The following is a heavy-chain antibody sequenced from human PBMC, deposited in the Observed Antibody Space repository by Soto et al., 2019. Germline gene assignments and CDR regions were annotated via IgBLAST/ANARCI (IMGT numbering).Heavy chain of an antibody. CDR1: GYTFTGYY. CDR2: INPNSGGT. CDR3: ARRYCSGGSCYPGDYGMDV. D-gene: IGHD2-15*01. Sequence: GASVKVSCKASGYTFTGYYMHWVRQAPGQGLEWMGWINPNSGGTNYAQKFQGWVTMTRDTSISTAYMELSRLRSDDTAVYYCARRYCSGGSCYPGDYGMDVWGQGTTVTVSS. J-gene: IGHJ6*02. V-gene: IGHV1-2*04.